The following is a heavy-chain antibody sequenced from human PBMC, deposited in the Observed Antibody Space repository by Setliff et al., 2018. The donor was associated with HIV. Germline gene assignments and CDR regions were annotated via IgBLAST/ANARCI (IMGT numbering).Heavy chain of an antibody. V-gene: IGHV7-4-1*02. CDR1: GYTFTTYA. CDR3: AREVVVAGVHYYNTDV. CDR2: INTNTGNP. D-gene: IGHD2-15*01. J-gene: IGHJ6*03. Sequence: ASVKVSCKASGYTFTTYAMNLVRQAPGQGLEWMGWINTNTGNPTYAQGFTGRFVFSLDTSVSTAYLQISSLKAEDTAVYYCAREVVVAGVHYYNTDVWGKGTTVTVSS.